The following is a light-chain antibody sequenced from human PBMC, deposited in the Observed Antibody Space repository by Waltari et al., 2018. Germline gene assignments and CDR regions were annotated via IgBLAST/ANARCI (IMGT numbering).Light chain of an antibody. CDR2: EGS. CDR3: ASYAGSTTFVI. V-gene: IGLV2-23*03. Sequence: QSALTQPASVSGSPEQSITISCTGTSSDVGSYNLVSWYQQHPGKAPKLMIYEGSKRPVGISSRFSGSKSGNTASLTSSGLQAEDEADYYCASYAGSTTFVIFGGGTKLTVL. CDR1: SSDVGSYNL. J-gene: IGLJ2*01.